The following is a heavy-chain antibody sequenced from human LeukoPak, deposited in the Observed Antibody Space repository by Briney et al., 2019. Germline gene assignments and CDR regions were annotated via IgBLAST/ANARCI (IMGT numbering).Heavy chain of an antibody. J-gene: IGHJ4*02. D-gene: IGHD1-26*01. CDR2: IYYSGST. CDR3: ARDRGTYLPGTFDY. V-gene: IGHV4-39*02. Sequence: PSETLSLACTVSGGSISSSSYYWGWIRQPPGKGLEWIGSIYYSGSTYYNPSLKSRVTISVDTSKNQFSLKLSSVTAADTAVYYCARDRGTYLPGTFDYWGQGTLVTVSS. CDR1: GGSISSSSYY.